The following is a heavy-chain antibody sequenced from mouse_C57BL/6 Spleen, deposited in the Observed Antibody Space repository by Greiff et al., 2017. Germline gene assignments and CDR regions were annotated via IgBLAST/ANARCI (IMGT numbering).Heavy chain of an antibody. CDR3: ARAHYYGSSSRYFDV. CDR1: GYTFTSYW. V-gene: IGHV1-64*01. CDR2: IHPNSGST. D-gene: IGHD1-1*01. J-gene: IGHJ1*03. Sequence: QVQLKQPGAELVKPGASVKLSCKASGYTFTSYWMHWVKQRPGQGLEWIGMIHPNSGSTNYNEKFKSKATLTVDKSSRTAYMQLSSLTSEDSAVYYCARAHYYGSSSRYFDVWGTGTTVTVSS.